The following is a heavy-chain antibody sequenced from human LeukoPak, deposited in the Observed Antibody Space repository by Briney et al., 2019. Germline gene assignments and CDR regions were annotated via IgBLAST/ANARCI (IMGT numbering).Heavy chain of an antibody. CDR1: GFTFSSYE. Sequence: AGGSLRLSCAASGFTFSSYEMIWVRQAPGKGLEWVSYISSSGRTIYYADSVKGRLTMSRDNAKNSLYLQMNSLRAEDTAVYYCAELGITMIGGVWGKGTTVTISS. CDR3: AELGITMIGGV. V-gene: IGHV3-48*03. D-gene: IGHD3-10*02. J-gene: IGHJ6*04. CDR2: ISSSGRTI.